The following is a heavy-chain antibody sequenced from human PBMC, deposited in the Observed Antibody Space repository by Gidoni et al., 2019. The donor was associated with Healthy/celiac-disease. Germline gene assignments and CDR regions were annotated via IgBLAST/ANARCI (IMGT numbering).Heavy chain of an antibody. Sequence: QVQLQESGPGLVKPSETLSLTCPVSGGSISSYYWSWIRQPPGKGLEWIGYIYYSGSTNYNPSLKSRVTISVDTSKNQFSLKLSSVTAADTAVYYCARHPTMVRGVYYYGMDVWGQGTTVTVSS. CDR2: IYYSGST. CDR3: ARHPTMVRGVYYYGMDV. V-gene: IGHV4-59*08. J-gene: IGHJ6*02. CDR1: GGSISSYY. D-gene: IGHD3-10*01.